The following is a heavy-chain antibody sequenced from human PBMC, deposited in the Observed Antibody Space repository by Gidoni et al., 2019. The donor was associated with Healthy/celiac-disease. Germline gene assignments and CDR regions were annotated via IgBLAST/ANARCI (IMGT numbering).Heavy chain of an antibody. Sequence: QVQLVQSGAEVKKPGASVTVSCKASGYTFTSYAMHWVRQAPGQRLEWMGWINAGNGNTKYSQKCQGRVTITRDTSASTAYMELSSLRSEDTAVYYCALWFGESPFDYWGQGTLVTVSS. D-gene: IGHD3-10*01. CDR2: INAGNGNT. V-gene: IGHV1-3*01. CDR3: ALWFGESPFDY. CDR1: GYTFTSYA. J-gene: IGHJ4*02.